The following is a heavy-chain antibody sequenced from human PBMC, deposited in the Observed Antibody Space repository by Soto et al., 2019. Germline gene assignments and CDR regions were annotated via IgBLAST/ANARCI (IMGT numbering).Heavy chain of an antibody. CDR3: ARGASSVTTFYFDL. Sequence: QVQVVQSGAGVKKPGASVKVSCKASGYTFTSYAMHWVRQAPGQSLEWMGWINPDNGNTRYSQKFQGRVTITRDTSASTAYMELSSLRSEDTAVYYCARGASSVTTFYFDLWGRGTLVTVSS. J-gene: IGHJ2*01. CDR2: INPDNGNT. V-gene: IGHV1-3*01. CDR1: GYTFTSYA. D-gene: IGHD4-17*01.